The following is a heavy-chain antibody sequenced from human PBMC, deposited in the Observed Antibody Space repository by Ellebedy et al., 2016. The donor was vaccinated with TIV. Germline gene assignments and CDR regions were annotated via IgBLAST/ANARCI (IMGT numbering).Heavy chain of an antibody. CDR1: GYTLTELS. CDR3: ATSQGVGATTFDY. V-gene: IGHV1-24*01. J-gene: IGHJ4*02. CDR2: FDPEDGET. Sequence: ASVKVPCXVSGYTLTELSMHWVRQAPGKGLEWMGGFDPEDGETIYAQKFQGRVTMTEDTSTDTAYMELSSLRSEDTAVYYCATSQGVGATTFDYWGQGTLVTVSS. D-gene: IGHD1-26*01.